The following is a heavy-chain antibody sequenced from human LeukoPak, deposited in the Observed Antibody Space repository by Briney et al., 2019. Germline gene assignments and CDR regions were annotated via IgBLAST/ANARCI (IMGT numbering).Heavy chain of an antibody. J-gene: IGHJ1*01. CDR2: VSGSGGST. CDR3: ARDKDCSGGSCYFPFFQH. Sequence: GGSLRLSCAASGYTFSSYAMSWVRQAPGKGLEWVSTVSGSGGSTYYADSVKGRLTISRDNSKNTLSLQMSSLRAEDTAVYFCARDKDCSGGSCYFPFFQHWGQGTLVTVSS. V-gene: IGHV3-23*01. CDR1: GYTFSSYA. D-gene: IGHD2-15*01.